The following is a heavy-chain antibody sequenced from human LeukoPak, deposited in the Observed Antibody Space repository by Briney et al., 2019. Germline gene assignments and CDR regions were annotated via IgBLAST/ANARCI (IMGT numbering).Heavy chain of an antibody. J-gene: IGHJ5*02. Sequence: PSETLSLTCAVYGGSFSGYYWSWIRQPPGKGLEWIGSIYYSGSTYYNPSLKSRVTISVDTSKNQFSLKLSSVTAADTAVYYCARSRFSSSSWYLRVLWFDPWGQGTLVTVSS. CDR1: GGSFSGYY. D-gene: IGHD6-13*01. V-gene: IGHV4-34*01. CDR3: ARSRFSSSSWYLRVLWFDP. CDR2: IYYSGST.